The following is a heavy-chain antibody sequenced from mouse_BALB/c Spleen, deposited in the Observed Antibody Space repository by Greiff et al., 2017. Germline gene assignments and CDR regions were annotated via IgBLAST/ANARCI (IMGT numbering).Heavy chain of an antibody. V-gene: IGHV5-6-5*01. CDR3: ARTYYGYVDYAMDY. Sequence: EVKVEESGGGLVKPGGSLKLSCAASGFTFSSYAMSWVRQTPEKRLEWVASISSGGSTYYPDSVKGRITISRDNARNILYLQMSSLRSDDTAMYYCARTYYGYVDYAMDYWGQGTSVTVSS. D-gene: IGHD1-2*01. J-gene: IGHJ4*01. CDR2: ISSGGST. CDR1: GFTFSSYA.